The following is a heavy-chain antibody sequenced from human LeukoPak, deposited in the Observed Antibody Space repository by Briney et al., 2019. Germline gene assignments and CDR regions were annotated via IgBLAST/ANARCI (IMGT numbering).Heavy chain of an antibody. CDR2: ISGSGGST. D-gene: IGHD3-3*01. V-gene: IGHV3-23*01. CDR1: GFTFSSYA. Sequence: PGGSLRLSCAASGFTFSSYAMSWVRQAPGKGLEWVSAISGSGGSTYYADSVKGRFTISRDNSKNTLYLQMNSLRAEDTAVYYCAKDRRITIFGVVRDAFDIWGQGTMVTVSS. CDR3: AKDRRITIFGVVRDAFDI. J-gene: IGHJ3*02.